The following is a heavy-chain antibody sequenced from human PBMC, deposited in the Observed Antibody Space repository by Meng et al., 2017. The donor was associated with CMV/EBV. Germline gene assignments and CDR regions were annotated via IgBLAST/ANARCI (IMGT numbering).Heavy chain of an antibody. CDR2: INPNSGGT. V-gene: IGHV1-2*02. D-gene: IGHD2-15*01. CDR3: ARDDGSLDY. Sequence: VKCGAEVKKPGASVKVSCKASGYPFTGYYMHWVGQAPGQGLVWMGWINPNSGGTKYAQKFQGRVTMTRDTSISTAYMELSRLRSDDTAVYYCARDDGSLDYWSQGTLVTVSS. J-gene: IGHJ4*02. CDR1: GYPFTGYY.